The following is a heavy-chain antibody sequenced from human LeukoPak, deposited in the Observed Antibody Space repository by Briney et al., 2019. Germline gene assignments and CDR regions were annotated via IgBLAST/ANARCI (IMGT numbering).Heavy chain of an antibody. CDR3: ASTGGYGSGTYDYYYFGMDV. D-gene: IGHD3-10*01. V-gene: IGHV3-74*01. J-gene: IGHJ6*02. Sequence: PGGSLRLSCVGSGFTFSTYWMHWVRQAPGRGLVWVSGINTDGSTTSYADSVKGRFTISRDNAKNSLYLQMNSLRAEDTAVYYCASTGGYGSGTYDYYYFGMDVWGQGTTVTVSS. CDR2: INTDGSTT. CDR1: GFTFSTYW.